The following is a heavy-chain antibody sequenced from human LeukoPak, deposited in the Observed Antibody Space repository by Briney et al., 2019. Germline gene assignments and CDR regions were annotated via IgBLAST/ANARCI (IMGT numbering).Heavy chain of an antibody. CDR3: ARTHYDILTGYCADY. CDR2: ISSSGSTI. CDR1: GFTFSDYY. V-gene: IGHV3-11*01. D-gene: IGHD3-9*01. J-gene: IGHJ4*02. Sequence: GGSLRLSCAASGFTFSDYYMSWIRQAPGKGLEWVSYISSSGSTIYYADSVKGRFTISRDNAKNSLYLQMNSLRAEDTAVYYCARTHYDILTGYCADYWGQGTLVTVSS.